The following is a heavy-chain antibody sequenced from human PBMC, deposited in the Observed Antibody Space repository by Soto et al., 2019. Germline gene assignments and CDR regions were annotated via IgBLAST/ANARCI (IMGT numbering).Heavy chain of an antibody. D-gene: IGHD3-16*01. CDR3: ARGWGSKWYYFDS. J-gene: IGHJ4*02. V-gene: IGHV4-59*01. CDR1: GVSSTSFY. Sequence: QVRLQESGPGLVRPSETLSLTCTVSGVSSTSFYWSWIRQSPGKGLEWIGYIFDNGDVKYNPSLMSGLTMSIDRAKNEFSLRLKSVPAADTAMYYWARGWGSKWYYFDSWGEGTLVTVSS. CDR2: IFDNGDV.